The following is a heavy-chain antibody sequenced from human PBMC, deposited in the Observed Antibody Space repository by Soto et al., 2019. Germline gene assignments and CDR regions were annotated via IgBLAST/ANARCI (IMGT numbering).Heavy chain of an antibody. Sequence: DVHVLESGGGLVQPGGSLRLSCATSGFTFSAYGMAWVRQIPGKGLQWVSTISGNAKNTHYADAVKGRFTISRDNSKDTVFLQMNSLRVEDTAIYYCVRGVPSTVTLPMLDCWGQGTLVTVSS. CDR2: ISGNAKNT. CDR1: GFTFSAYG. J-gene: IGHJ4*02. D-gene: IGHD4-17*01. CDR3: VRGVPSTVTLPMLDC. V-gene: IGHV3-23*01.